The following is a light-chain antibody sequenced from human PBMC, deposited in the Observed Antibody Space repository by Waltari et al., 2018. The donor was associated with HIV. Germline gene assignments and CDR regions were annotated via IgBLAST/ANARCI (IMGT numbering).Light chain of an antibody. CDR1: QAIGTS. J-gene: IGKJ1*01. CDR2: AAS. CDR3: QQLNSYPRT. V-gene: IGKV1-9*01. Sequence: DVQLTQSPSFLSASVVDIVTITCRASQAIGTSLAWYQQKPGKAPNLLISAASTLQSGIPSRFSGDGSGTEFTLTISSLQAEDFATYYCQQLNSYPRTFGQGTKVDFK.